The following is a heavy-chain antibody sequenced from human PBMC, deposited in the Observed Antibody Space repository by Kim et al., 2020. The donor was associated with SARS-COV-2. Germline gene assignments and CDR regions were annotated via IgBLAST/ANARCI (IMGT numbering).Heavy chain of an antibody. J-gene: IGHJ4*02. CDR1: GFTFDDYA. V-gene: IGHV3-9*01. D-gene: IGHD3-9*01. Sequence: GGSLRLSCAASGFTFDDYAMHWVRQAPGKGLEWVSGISWNSGSIGYADSVKGRFTISRDNAKNSLYLQMNSLRAEDTALYYCAKDIFYDILTPGDWGQGT. CDR2: ISWNSGSI. CDR3: AKDIFYDILTPGD.